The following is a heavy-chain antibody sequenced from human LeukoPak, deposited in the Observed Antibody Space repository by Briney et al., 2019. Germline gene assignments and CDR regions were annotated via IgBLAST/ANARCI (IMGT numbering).Heavy chain of an antibody. J-gene: IGHJ4*02. D-gene: IGHD3-22*01. CDR1: GFTFSSYG. CDR3: AKDGASSYYYDSSSYYGFDY. V-gene: IGHV3-30*18. CDR2: ISYDGSNK. Sequence: GRSLRLSCAASGFTFSSYGMHWVRQAPGKGLEWVAVISYDGSNKYYADSVKGRFAISRDNSKNTLYLQMYSLRAEDTAVYYCAKDGASSYYYDSSSYYGFDYWGQGTLVTVSS.